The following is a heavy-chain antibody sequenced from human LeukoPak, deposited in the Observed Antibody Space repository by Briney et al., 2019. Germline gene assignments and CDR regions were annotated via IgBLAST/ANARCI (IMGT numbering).Heavy chain of an antibody. J-gene: IGHJ4*02. V-gene: IGHV4-39*07. CDR3: AKGAYGDY. Sequence: KASETLSLTCTVSGGSISSTSYYWGWIRQPPGKGLEWIGTIHYTGTTYYNPSLKSRVIISLDTSSNQFSLKLSSVTAADAAVYYCAKGAYGDYWGQGTLVTVSS. CDR2: IHYTGTT. D-gene: IGHD4-17*01. CDR1: GGSISSTSYY.